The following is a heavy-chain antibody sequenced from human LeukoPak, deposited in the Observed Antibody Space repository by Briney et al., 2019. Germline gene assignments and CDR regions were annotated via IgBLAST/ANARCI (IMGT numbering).Heavy chain of an antibody. D-gene: IGHD2-2*01. CDR1: GGSISSGGYS. CDR2: INHSGST. J-gene: IGHJ3*02. V-gene: IGHV4-39*07. CDR3: ARGVWYQLLSRWWGSLLDI. Sequence: SETLSLTCTVSGGSISSGGYSWSWVRQPPGKGLEWIGEINHSGSTNYNPSLKSRVTISVDTSKNQFSLKLSSVTAADTAVYYCARGVWYQLLSRWWGSLLDIWGQGTMVTVSS.